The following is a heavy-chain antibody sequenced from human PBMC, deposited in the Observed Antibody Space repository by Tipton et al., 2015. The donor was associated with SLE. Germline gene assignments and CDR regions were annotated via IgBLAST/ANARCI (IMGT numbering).Heavy chain of an antibody. V-gene: IGHV4-59*11. Sequence: TLSLTCTVSGDSFSNHFWSWIRQPPGKGLEWIGYMYRSGTTKYNPSLKSRVAISADTSNNQFSLRLDSVTAADTAVYYCSRGTPFMEWERNWFDPWGPGTLVTVSS. D-gene: IGHD1-26*01. J-gene: IGHJ5*02. CDR3: SRGTPFMEWERNWFDP. CDR2: MYRSGTT. CDR1: GDSFSNHF.